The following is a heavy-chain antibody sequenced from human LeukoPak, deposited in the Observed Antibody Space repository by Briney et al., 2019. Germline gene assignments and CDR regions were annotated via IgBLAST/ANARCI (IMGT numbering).Heavy chain of an antibody. CDR2: IYSGGST. CDR3: ARTHSGYDYAFDI. V-gene: IGHV3-53*01. CDR1: GFTVSSNY. J-gene: IGHJ3*02. Sequence: GGSLRLSCAASGFTVSSNYMSWVRQAPGRGLEWVSVIYSGGSTYYADSVKGRFTISRDNSKNTLYLQMNSLRAEDTAVYHCARTHSGYDYAFDIWGQGTMVTVSS. D-gene: IGHD5-12*01.